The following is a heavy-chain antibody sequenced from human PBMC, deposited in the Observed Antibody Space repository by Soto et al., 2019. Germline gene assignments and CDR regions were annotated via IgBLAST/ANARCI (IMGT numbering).Heavy chain of an antibody. D-gene: IGHD6-6*01. J-gene: IGHJ6*02. CDR3: ARELAARNIIRGMDV. V-gene: IGHV1-46*01. CDR1: GYTFTSYY. Sequence: VKVSCKASGYTFTSYYMHWVRQAPGQGLEWMGIINPSGGSTSYAQKFQGRVTMTRDTSTSTVYMELSSLRSEDTAVYYCARELAARNIIRGMDVWGQGTTVTVSS. CDR2: INPSGGST.